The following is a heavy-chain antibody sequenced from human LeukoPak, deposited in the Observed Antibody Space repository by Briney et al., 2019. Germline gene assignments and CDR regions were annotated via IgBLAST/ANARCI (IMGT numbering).Heavy chain of an antibody. V-gene: IGHV4-34*01. Sequence: SETLSLTCAVYGGSFSGYYWSWIRQPPGKGLEWIGEINHRGSTNYNPSLKSRVTISVDTSKNQFSLKLSSVTAADTAVYYCARRVGRGFGERAYYYNYMDVWGIGTTVTISS. D-gene: IGHD3-10*01. CDR1: GGSFSGYY. J-gene: IGHJ6*03. CDR2: INHRGST. CDR3: ARRVGRGFGERAYYYNYMDV.